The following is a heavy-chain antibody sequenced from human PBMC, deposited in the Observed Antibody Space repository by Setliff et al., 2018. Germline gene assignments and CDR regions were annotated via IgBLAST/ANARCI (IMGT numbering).Heavy chain of an antibody. CDR3: ATDYPYYYDASGYAY. CDR2: IKSKVDGWTT. V-gene: IGHV3-15*01. Sequence: TGGSLRLSCTASGFSSSNAYMSWVRQTPGKGLDWVGRIKSKVDGWTTHYAAPVKGRFTISRDESKNTVYLQMNSLQTEDTGVYYCATDYPYYYDASGYAYWGQGTLVTVSS. CDR1: GFSSSNAY. D-gene: IGHD3-22*01. J-gene: IGHJ4*01.